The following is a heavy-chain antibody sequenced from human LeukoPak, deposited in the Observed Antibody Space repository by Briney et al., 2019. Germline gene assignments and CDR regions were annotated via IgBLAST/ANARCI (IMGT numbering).Heavy chain of an antibody. D-gene: IGHD3-22*01. J-gene: IGHJ4*02. Sequence: GGSLRLSCAASGFTVSSNYMSWVRQAPGKGLVWVSRINSDGSSTSYADSVKGRFTISRDNAKNTLYLQMNSLRAEDTAVYYCARDKGASGYPHYWGQGTLVTVSS. V-gene: IGHV3-74*01. CDR3: ARDKGASGYPHY. CDR2: INSDGSST. CDR1: GFTVSSNY.